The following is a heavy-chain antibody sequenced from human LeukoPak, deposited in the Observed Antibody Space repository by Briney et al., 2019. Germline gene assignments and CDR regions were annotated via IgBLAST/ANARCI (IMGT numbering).Heavy chain of an antibody. CDR1: GFTFSSYG. D-gene: IGHD5-12*01. Sequence: GGSLRLSCAASGFTFSSYGMHWVRQAPGKGLEWVAVISYDGSNKYYADSVKGRFTISRDNSKNTLYLQMNSLRAEDTAVYYCASGYDGTLDYWGQGTLVTVSS. V-gene: IGHV3-30*03. J-gene: IGHJ4*02. CDR2: ISYDGSNK. CDR3: ASGYDGTLDY.